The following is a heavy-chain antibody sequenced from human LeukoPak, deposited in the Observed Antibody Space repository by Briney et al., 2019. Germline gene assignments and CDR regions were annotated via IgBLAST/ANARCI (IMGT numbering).Heavy chain of an antibody. D-gene: IGHD6-19*01. CDR1: GGSISSSSYY. CDR2: IYYSGST. CDR3: ARRHSSGWWWFNP. Sequence: LETLSLTCTVSGGSISSSSYYWGWIRQPPGKGLEWIGSIYYSGSTYHNPSLKSRVTISVDTSKNQFSLKLSSVTAADTAVYYCARRHSSGWWWFNPWGQGTLVTVSS. J-gene: IGHJ5*02. V-gene: IGHV4-39*07.